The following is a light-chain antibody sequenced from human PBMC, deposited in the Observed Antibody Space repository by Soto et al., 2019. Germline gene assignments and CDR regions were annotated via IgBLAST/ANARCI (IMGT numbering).Light chain of an antibody. V-gene: IGKV1-5*01. CDR2: DAS. CDR3: QQYYSYPLT. J-gene: IGKJ4*01. CDR1: QILSSR. Sequence: DIQMTQSPSTLSASVGDRVTITCRASQILSSRLAWYQQKPGKAPKLLIYDASSLKIGVPSRFSGSGSETDFTLTISSLQPDDFATYYCQQYYSYPLTFGGGTKVDIK.